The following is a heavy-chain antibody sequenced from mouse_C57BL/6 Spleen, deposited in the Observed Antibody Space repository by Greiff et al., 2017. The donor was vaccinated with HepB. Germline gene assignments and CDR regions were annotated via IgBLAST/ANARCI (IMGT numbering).Heavy chain of an antibody. D-gene: IGHD1-1*01. J-gene: IGHJ4*01. CDR2: IHPNSGST. Sequence: VQLQQPGAELVKPGASVKLSCTASGYTFTSYWMHWVKQRPGQGLEWIGMIHPNSGSTNYNEKFKSKATLTVDKSSSTAYMQLSSLTSEDSAVYYCARPYGSRNYAMDYWGQGTSVTVSS. CDR1: GYTFTSYW. CDR3: ARPYGSRNYAMDY. V-gene: IGHV1-64*01.